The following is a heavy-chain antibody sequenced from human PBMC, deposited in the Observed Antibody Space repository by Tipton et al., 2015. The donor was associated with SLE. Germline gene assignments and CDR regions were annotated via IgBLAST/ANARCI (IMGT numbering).Heavy chain of an antibody. J-gene: IGHJ6*02. D-gene: IGHD6-13*01. CDR3: ASQQLPYYYGTDV. CDR2: ISYDGSNK. V-gene: IGHV3-30*04. CDR1: GFTFRIYP. Sequence: QVQLVQSGGGVVQPGRSLRLSCAASGFTFRIYPMHWVRQAPGKGLEWVAIISYDGSNKYYADSVKGRFTISRDNSKNTLYLQMNSLRAEDTAVYYCASQQLPYYYGTDVWGQGTTVTVSS.